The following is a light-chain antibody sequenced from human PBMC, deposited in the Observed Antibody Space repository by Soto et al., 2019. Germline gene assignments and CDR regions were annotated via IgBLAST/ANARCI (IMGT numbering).Light chain of an antibody. V-gene: IGKV1-27*01. Sequence: DIPMTQSPSSLSASVGDRVTITCRASQGITNYLAWYQQKPGKVPRLLIYAASTLQSGVPSRFSGSGSGTDFTLTISSLQPEDVATYYCQKSNSAPFTFGPGTKVDIK. CDR2: AAS. CDR3: QKSNSAPFT. J-gene: IGKJ3*01. CDR1: QGITNY.